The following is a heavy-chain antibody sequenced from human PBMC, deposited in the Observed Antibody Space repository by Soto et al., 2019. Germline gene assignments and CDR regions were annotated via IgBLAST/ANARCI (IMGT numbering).Heavy chain of an antibody. CDR1: GGPFSDYA. V-gene: IGHV1-69*01. D-gene: IGHD3-10*01. CDR2: IIPMFGTA. J-gene: IGHJ4*02. CDR3: ARDLDYYGSGNYYNRIDY. Sequence: QVQLVQSGAEVKKPGSSVKVSCKVSGGPFSDYAVSWVRQAPGQGLEWMGGIIPMFGTANYAQKFQGRVTITEDESKNKDYMELSSLRSEDTAVYYCARDLDYYGSGNYYNRIDYWGQGTLVTVSS.